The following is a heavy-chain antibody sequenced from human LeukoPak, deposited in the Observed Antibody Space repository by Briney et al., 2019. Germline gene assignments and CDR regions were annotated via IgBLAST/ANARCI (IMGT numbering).Heavy chain of an antibody. D-gene: IGHD6-19*01. J-gene: IGHJ4*02. Sequence: GGSLRLSCAASGFTFSSYSMNWVRQAPGKGLEWVSYISSSSSTIYYADSVKGRFTISRDNAQNSLFLQMNSLRAEDTAVYYCVRDQRGAVSYWGQGTLVTVSS. CDR2: ISSSSSTI. CDR3: VRDQRGAVSY. CDR1: GFTFSSYS. V-gene: IGHV3-48*01.